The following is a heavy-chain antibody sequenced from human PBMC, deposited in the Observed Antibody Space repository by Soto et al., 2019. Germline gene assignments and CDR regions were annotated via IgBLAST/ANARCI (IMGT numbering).Heavy chain of an antibody. Sequence: SETLSLTCTVSGGSISSGGYYWSWIRQHPGKGLEWIGYIYYSGSTYYNPSLKSRVTISVDTSKNQFSLKLSSVTAADTAVYYCARAQSSIAARPIFYWGQGTLVTVSS. CDR3: ARAQSSIAARPIFY. CDR1: GGSISSGGYY. D-gene: IGHD6-6*01. J-gene: IGHJ4*02. CDR2: IYYSGST. V-gene: IGHV4-31*03.